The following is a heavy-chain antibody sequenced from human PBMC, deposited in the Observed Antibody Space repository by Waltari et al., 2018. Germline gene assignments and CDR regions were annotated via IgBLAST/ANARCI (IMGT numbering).Heavy chain of an antibody. CDR2: IYYSGST. J-gene: IGHJ4*02. D-gene: IGHD5-12*01. Sequence: QVQLQESGPGLVKPSETLSLTCTVSGGSISSYYWSWIRQPPGKGLEGIGYIYYSGSTNYNPSLKSRVTISVDTSKNQFSLKLSSVTAADTAVYYCARGGMATIKGGGYFDYWGQGTLVTVSS. CDR1: GGSISSYY. V-gene: IGHV4-59*01. CDR3: ARGGMATIKGGGYFDY.